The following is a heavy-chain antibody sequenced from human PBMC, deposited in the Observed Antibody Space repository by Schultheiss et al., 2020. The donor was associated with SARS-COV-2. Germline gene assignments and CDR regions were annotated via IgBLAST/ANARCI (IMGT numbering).Heavy chain of an antibody. Sequence: GESLKISCAASGFTFSSYSMNWVRQAPGKGLEWVSSISSSSSYIYYADSVKGRFTISRDNAKNSLYLQMNTLRAEDTALYYCARAPGYCSGGSCYPYGMDVWGQGTTVTVSS. J-gene: IGHJ6*02. CDR3: ARAPGYCSGGSCYPYGMDV. V-gene: IGHV3-21*04. CDR2: ISSSSSYI. CDR1: GFTFSSYS. D-gene: IGHD2-15*01.